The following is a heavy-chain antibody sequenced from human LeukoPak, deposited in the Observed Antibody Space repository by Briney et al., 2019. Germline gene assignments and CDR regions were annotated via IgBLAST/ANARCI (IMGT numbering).Heavy chain of an antibody. V-gene: IGHV3-30*03. CDR2: ISYDGSSK. J-gene: IGHJ6*02. CDR3: AALYDTLTGYYSRPDMDV. D-gene: IGHD3-9*01. CDR1: GFTFSNFG. Sequence: GGSLRLSCAASGFTFSNFGMHWVRQAPGKGLEWVAVISYDGSSKYYADSVKGRFTISRDNSKNTLFLQMNSLRGEDTAVYYCAALYDTLTGYYSRPDMDVWGQGTTVTVSS.